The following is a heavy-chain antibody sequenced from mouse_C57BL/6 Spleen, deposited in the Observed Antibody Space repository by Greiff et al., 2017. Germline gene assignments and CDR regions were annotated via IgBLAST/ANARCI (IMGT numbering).Heavy chain of an antibody. J-gene: IGHJ4*01. D-gene: IGHD2-4*01. CDR3: ARDWGPYYDYDGDYYAMDY. Sequence: EVQLVESEGGLVQPGSSMKLSCTASGFTFSDYYMAWVRQVPEKGLEWVANINYDGSSTYYLDSLKSRFIISRDNAKNILYLQMSSLKSEDTATYYCARDWGPYYDYDGDYYAMDYWGQGTSVTVSS. CDR1: GFTFSDYY. V-gene: IGHV5-16*01. CDR2: INYDGSST.